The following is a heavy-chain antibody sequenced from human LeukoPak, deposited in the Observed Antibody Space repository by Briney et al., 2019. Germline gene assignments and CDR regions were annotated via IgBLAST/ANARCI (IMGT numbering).Heavy chain of an antibody. Sequence: SETLSQTFTVTGGSMSSYYCSWIRHPPCQGLALIGYIYYSGSTKYNPSLKSRVTISVDTSKNQFSLKLSSVTAADTAVYYCARGARAGYNLEPFDYWGQGTLVTVSS. V-gene: IGHV4-59*08. CDR3: ARGARAGYNLEPFDY. CDR2: IYYSGST. J-gene: IGHJ4*02. D-gene: IGHD5-24*01. CDR1: GGSMSSYY.